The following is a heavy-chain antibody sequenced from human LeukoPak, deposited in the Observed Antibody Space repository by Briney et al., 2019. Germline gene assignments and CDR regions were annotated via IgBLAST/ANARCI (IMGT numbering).Heavy chain of an antibody. D-gene: IGHD2-15*01. J-gene: IGHJ4*02. CDR2: IYPGDSDT. CDR1: GYSFTSYW. CDR3: ARRGYCSGGTCFSAPFDY. Sequence: GESLKISCKGSGYSFTSYWIGWVRQMPRKGLEWMGIIYPGDSDTRYSPSFQGQVTISADKSISTAYLQWSSLKASDTAMYYCARRGYCSGGTCFSAPFDYWGQGTLVTVSS. V-gene: IGHV5-51*01.